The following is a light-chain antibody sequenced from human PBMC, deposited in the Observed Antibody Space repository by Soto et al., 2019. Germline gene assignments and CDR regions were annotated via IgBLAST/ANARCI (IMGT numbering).Light chain of an antibody. J-gene: IGLJ1*01. Sequence: QSALTQPASVSGSPGQSITISCTGTSSDVGGYNYVSWYQQHPGKAPKLMIYEVSNRPSGVSNRVSGSKSGNTASLTISGLQAEDEAEYYCSSYTSSSTPWVFGTGTKVTVL. V-gene: IGLV2-14*01. CDR2: EVS. CDR1: SSDVGGYNY. CDR3: SSYTSSSTPWV.